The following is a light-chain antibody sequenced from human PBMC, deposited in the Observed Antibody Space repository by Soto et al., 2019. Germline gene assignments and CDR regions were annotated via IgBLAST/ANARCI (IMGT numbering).Light chain of an antibody. CDR3: QQYGSSSWT. J-gene: IGKJ1*01. CDR2: GTS. CDR1: QSVSSSY. V-gene: IGKV3-20*01. Sequence: RGTMYQSPGERATLSCRASQSVSSSYLAWYQQKPGQAPRLLIYGTSSRATAIPDRFSGSGSGTDFTLTISRLESEDFAVYYCQQYGSSSWTFGQGTNVDIK.